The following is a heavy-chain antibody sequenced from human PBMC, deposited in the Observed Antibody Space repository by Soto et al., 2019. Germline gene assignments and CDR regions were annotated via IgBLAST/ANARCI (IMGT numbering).Heavy chain of an antibody. Sequence: EVQLVESGGGLVQPGGSLRLSCAASGFTFSNFWMHWVRQAPGKGLVWVSRINPDGRTTSYADSVKGRFTISRDNAQNRLYLGMKSLRVEDLVGYYCARVGVGSYPFHFWGQGTL. V-gene: IGHV3-74*01. D-gene: IGHD3-10*01. J-gene: IGHJ4*02. CDR1: GFTFSNFW. CDR2: INPDGRTT. CDR3: ARVGVGSYPFHF.